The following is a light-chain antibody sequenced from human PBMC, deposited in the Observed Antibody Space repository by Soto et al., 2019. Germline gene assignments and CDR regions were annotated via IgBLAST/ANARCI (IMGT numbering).Light chain of an antibody. CDR1: QSLVHSDGIAY. CDR3: MQRKNWQIT. J-gene: IGKJ5*01. Sequence: VMTESVLYRPVTFGQPSSLSCRSNQSLVHSDGIAYFSWFQQRPGRSPRXVIYKVSNRDSGVPARFSGSGSGTDFALHISRVEAADVGVYYCMQRKNWQITFGQGTRVEIK. CDR2: KVS. V-gene: IGKV2-30*02.